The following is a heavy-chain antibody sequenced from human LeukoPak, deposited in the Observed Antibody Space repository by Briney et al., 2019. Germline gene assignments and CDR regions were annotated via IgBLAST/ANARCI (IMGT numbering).Heavy chain of an antibody. J-gene: IGHJ4*02. D-gene: IGHD1-26*01. CDR1: GFTFSSYD. Sequence: GGSLRLSCAASGFTFSSYDMHWVRQAPGKGLEWVAVISFDGSNKYYADSVKGRFTISRDNSKNTLYLQMNSLRAEDTAVYYCAKVGTRSFKENWELLNPSFDYWGQGTLVTVSS. CDR3: AKVGTRSFKENWELLNPSFDY. CDR2: ISFDGSNK. V-gene: IGHV3-30*18.